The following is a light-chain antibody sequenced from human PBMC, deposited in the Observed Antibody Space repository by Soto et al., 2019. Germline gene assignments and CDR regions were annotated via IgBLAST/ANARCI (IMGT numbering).Light chain of an antibody. CDR1: NSDVGGYNY. Sequence: QSVLTQPRSVSGSPGQSVTISCTGTNSDVGGYNYVSWYQQHPGKAPKLMIYDVSKRPSGVPDRFSGSKSGNTASLTISGLQAEDEADYYCCSYAGSYTVVFGGGTKLIVL. CDR2: DVS. J-gene: IGLJ2*01. CDR3: CSYAGSYTVV. V-gene: IGLV2-11*01.